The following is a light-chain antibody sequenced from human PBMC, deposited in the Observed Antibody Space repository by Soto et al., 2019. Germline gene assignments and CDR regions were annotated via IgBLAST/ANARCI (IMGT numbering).Light chain of an antibody. CDR3: QQYGDSPIT. J-gene: IGKJ5*01. CDR1: QSIGSN. Sequence: EIVVTQSPATVCVSPWERATLSCRASQSIGSNLAWSQQKPGQAPRLLIYGASNRATGIPDRFSGSGSATDFTLTISRLEPEDFALYYCQQYGDSPITFGQGTRLEIK. V-gene: IGKV3-20*01. CDR2: GAS.